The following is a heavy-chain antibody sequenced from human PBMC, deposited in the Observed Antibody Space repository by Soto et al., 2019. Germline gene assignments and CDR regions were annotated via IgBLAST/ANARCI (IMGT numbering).Heavy chain of an antibody. CDR1: GFTFNKYW. Sequence: EVQLVESGGDLVQPGGSLRLSCAASGFTFNKYWIHWVRQAPGKGPVWVARINSDGSGMSYADSVKGRLTISRDNGKSTVYLQMNNLRADDTAVYYCVRDVRGVDYTFFDLWGQGTLVTVSS. J-gene: IGHJ4*02. D-gene: IGHD4-4*01. V-gene: IGHV3-74*01. CDR2: INSDGSGM. CDR3: VRDVRGVDYTFFDL.